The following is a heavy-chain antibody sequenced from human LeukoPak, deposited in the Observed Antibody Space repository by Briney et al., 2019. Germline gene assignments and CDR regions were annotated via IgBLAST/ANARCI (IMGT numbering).Heavy chain of an antibody. Sequence: ASVKVSCKASGYTFTGHYLHWIRQAPGQGLERMGWINPHNGGTDYVQRFQGRVTMTRDTSISTAYLELSNLRSEDTAVYYCVCSSGAFDLWGQGTMVTVSS. CDR2: INPHNGGT. V-gene: IGHV1-2*02. J-gene: IGHJ3*01. CDR1: GYTFTGHY. CDR3: VCSSGAFDL. D-gene: IGHD3-10*01.